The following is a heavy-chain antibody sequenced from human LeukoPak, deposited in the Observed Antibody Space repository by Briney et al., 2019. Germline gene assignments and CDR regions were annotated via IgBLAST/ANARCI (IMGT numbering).Heavy chain of an antibody. CDR3: ARPKEGSNFYFYYMDV. CDR2: IIPLYGTP. Sequence: ASVKVSCKASGYTFTSYGISWVRQAPGQGLEWVGGIIPLYGTPNYAQKFRDRVSITADESAGTVYMELSSLGSDDTAVYYCARPKEGSNFYFYYMDVWGTGTTVTVSS. V-gene: IGHV1-69*13. CDR1: GYTFTSYG. J-gene: IGHJ6*03.